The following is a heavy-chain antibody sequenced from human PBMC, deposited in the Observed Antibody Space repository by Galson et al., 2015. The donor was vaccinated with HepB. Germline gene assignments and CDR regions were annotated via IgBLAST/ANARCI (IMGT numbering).Heavy chain of an antibody. CDR2: ISYDGSNK. V-gene: IGHV3-30*03. CDR3: ARDLYIRAGGGGGSFLGY. D-gene: IGHD1-26*01. J-gene: IGHJ4*02. CDR1: GFTFRGHS. Sequence: SLRLSCAASGFTFRGHSMHWVRQAPGKGLEWVAVISYDGSNKYYADSVKDRFTISRDNSKNTLYLQMNSLRAEDTAVYYCARDLYIRAGGGGGSFLGYWGQGTLVTVSS.